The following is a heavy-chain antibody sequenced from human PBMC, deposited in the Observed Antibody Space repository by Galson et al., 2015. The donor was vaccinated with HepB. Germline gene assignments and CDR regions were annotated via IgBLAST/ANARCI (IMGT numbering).Heavy chain of an antibody. CDR3: SREVDCIGTSCHDY. J-gene: IGHJ4*02. D-gene: IGHD2-2*01. V-gene: IGHV3-49*03. CDR1: GFRFGDYA. Sequence: SLRISCAASGFRFGDYAMSWFRQAPGKGLEWTGFIRRKAYGGTTEHAASVKGRFTISSDDSKSVAYLQMNRLQTADTAVYYCSREVDCIGTSCHDYWGQGTRVTVSS. CDR2: IRRKAYGGTT.